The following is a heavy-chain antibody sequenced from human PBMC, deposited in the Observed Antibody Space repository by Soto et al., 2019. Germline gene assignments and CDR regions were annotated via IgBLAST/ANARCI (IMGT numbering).Heavy chain of an antibody. CDR1: GYSFTSYW. V-gene: IGHV5-10-1*01. D-gene: IGHD6-19*01. CDR2: IDPSDSYT. CDR3: ARLGIAVEDYYYYGMDV. J-gene: IGHJ6*02. Sequence: GESLKISCKGSGYSFTSYWISWVRQMPGKGLEWMGRIDPSDSYTNYSPSFQGHVTISADKSISTAHLQWSSLKASDTAMYYCARLGIAVEDYYYYGMDVWGQGTTVTVSS.